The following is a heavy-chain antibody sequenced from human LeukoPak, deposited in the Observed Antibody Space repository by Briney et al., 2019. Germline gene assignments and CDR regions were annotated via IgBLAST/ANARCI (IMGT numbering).Heavy chain of an antibody. CDR3: AKGYNWTYSFGS. D-gene: IGHD1-20*01. Sequence: GGSLRLSCAASGFIFSNPAMTWVRQAPGKGLGWVSAISGSGSSTYYAESVKGRFTISRDNSKNTLVLQMNSLRAEDTALYYCAKGYNWTYSFGSWGQGTLVTVSS. J-gene: IGHJ4*02. CDR1: GFIFSNPA. V-gene: IGHV3-23*01. CDR2: ISGSGSST.